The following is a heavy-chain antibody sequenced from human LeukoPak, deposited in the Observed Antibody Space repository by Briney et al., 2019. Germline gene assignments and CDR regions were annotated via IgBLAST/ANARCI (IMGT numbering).Heavy chain of an antibody. CDR1: GFTFSDYY. Sequence: GGSLRLSCAASGFTFSDYYMSWIRQAPGKGLEWVSYISSSGSTIYYADSVKGRFTISRDNAKNSLYLQMNSLRAEDTAVYYCARVDYYDSSGYFWAAFDIWGQGTMVTVSS. CDR2: ISSSGSTI. J-gene: IGHJ3*02. D-gene: IGHD3-22*01. V-gene: IGHV3-11*01. CDR3: ARVDYYDSSGYFWAAFDI.